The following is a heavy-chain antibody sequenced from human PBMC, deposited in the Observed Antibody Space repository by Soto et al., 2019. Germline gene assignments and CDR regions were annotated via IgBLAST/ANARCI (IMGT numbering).Heavy chain of an antibody. CDR1: GYTFTSHA. CDR2: VNTGNGNT. CDR3: ARKYSSAWTTYFDY. J-gene: IGHJ4*02. V-gene: IGHV1-3*04. Sequence: ASVKVSWKASGYTFTSHAMHWVRQAPGQRLEWMGWVNTGNGNTKYSQNFKGRVTITRDTSANTTYMELSGLRSEDTAIYYCARKYSSAWTTYFDYWGQGTLVTVSS. D-gene: IGHD6-19*01.